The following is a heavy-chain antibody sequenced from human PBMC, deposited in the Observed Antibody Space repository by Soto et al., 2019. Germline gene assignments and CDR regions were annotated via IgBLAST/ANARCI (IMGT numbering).Heavy chain of an antibody. CDR2: ISSNGGST. J-gene: IGHJ4*02. Sequence: GGSLRLSCAASGFTFSSYAMHWVRQAPGKGLEYVSAISSNGGSTYYANSVKGRFTISRDNSKNTLYLQMGSLRAEDMAVYYCASGYSSSFDYWGQGTLVTVSS. CDR1: GFTFSSYA. D-gene: IGHD6-13*01. V-gene: IGHV3-64*01. CDR3: ASGYSSSFDY.